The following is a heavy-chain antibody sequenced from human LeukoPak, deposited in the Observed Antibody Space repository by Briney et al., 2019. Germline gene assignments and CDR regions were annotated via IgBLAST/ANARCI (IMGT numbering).Heavy chain of an antibody. CDR3: ARHMVLGVMGDY. Sequence: PSETLSLTCTVAGGSISRYYWSWVRQPAGKGMEWITYIPSSGSTTYTPSLNSRVTISLHPPNNHFSLNLTSVTAADTAVYFCARHMVLGVMGDYWGQGTPVIVSS. CDR2: IPSSGST. J-gene: IGHJ4*02. CDR1: GGSISRYY. D-gene: IGHD3-10*01. V-gene: IGHV4-59*08.